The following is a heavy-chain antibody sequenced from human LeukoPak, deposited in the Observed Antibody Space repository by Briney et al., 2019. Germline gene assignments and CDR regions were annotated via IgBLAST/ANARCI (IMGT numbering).Heavy chain of an antibody. Sequence: ASVKVSCKASGYTFTGYYMHWVRQAPGQGLEWMGWINHNSGGTNYAQKFQGRVTMTRDTSISTAYMELSRLRSDDTAVYYCARDRAYDSMDVWGKGTTVTVSS. V-gene: IGHV1-2*02. D-gene: IGHD3-22*01. J-gene: IGHJ6*03. CDR3: ARDRAYDSMDV. CDR2: INHNSGGT. CDR1: GYTFTGYY.